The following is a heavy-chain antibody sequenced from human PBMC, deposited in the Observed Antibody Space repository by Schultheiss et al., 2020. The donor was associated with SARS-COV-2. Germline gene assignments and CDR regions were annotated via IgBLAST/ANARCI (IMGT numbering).Heavy chain of an antibody. Sequence: SETLSLTCTVSGGSISSYYWSWIRQPAGKGLEWIGEINHSGSTNYNPSLKSRVTISVDTSKNQFSLKLSSVTAADTAVYYCASGVGGAGQFDPWGQGTLVTVSS. CDR3: ASGVGGAGQFDP. CDR2: INHSGST. J-gene: IGHJ5*02. CDR1: GGSISSYY. V-gene: IGHV4-59*01. D-gene: IGHD1-26*01.